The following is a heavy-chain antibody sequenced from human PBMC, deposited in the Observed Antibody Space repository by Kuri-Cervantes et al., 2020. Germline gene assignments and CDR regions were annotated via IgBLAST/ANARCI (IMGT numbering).Heavy chain of an antibody. J-gene: IGHJ4*02. CDR1: GFTFSSHA. Sequence: GESLKISCAASGFTFSSHAMYWARQAPGKGLEWVAVISYDGSNKYYADSVKGRFTISRDNSKNTLYLQMNSLRAEDTAVYYCATLPQQLETDYWGQGTLVTVSS. CDR3: ATLPQQLETDY. CDR2: ISYDGSNK. V-gene: IGHV3-30-3*01. D-gene: IGHD6-13*01.